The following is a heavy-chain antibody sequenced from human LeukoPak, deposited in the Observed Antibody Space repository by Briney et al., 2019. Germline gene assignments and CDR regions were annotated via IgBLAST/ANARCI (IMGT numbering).Heavy chain of an antibody. Sequence: GGSLRLSCAASGFTFSSYGIHWVRQAPGKGLEWVAVIGKDGAAKHYAESVRGRFTISRDNSKNTLYLQMNSLRAEDTAVYYCARALPRWSSSWFSFDYWGQGTLVTVSS. CDR3: ARALPRWSSSWFSFDY. D-gene: IGHD6-13*01. J-gene: IGHJ4*02. V-gene: IGHV3-30*03. CDR2: IGKDGAAK. CDR1: GFTFSSYG.